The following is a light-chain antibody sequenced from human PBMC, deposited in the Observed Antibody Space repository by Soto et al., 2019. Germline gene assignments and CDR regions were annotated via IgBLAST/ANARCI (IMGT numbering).Light chain of an antibody. CDR2: AAS. CDR3: QMYRSLPV. J-gene: IGKJ3*01. Sequence: DIQMTQSPSSLSASVGDRVTITCRASQDIRNFVAWSQQKPGKAHKLLLYAASTLQSGVPSRLSGSGYGPDVSLPIHSLQPEDLASCSCQMYRSLPVFDPGTK. CDR1: QDIRNF. V-gene: IGKV1-27*01.